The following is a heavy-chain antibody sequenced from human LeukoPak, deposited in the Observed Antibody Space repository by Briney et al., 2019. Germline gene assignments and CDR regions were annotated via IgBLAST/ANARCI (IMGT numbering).Heavy chain of an antibody. J-gene: IGHJ3*02. CDR3: WLFTQNDVFDI. V-gene: IGHV3-30-3*01. CDR1: GFTFSSYA. D-gene: IGHD3-22*01. CDR2: ISYDGSNK. Sequence: GGSLRLSCAASGFTFSSYAMHWVRQAPGKGLEWVAVISYDGSNKYYADSVKGRFTISRDNSKNTLYLQMNSLRAEDTAVYYCWLFTQNDVFDIWAKGQWSPSLQ.